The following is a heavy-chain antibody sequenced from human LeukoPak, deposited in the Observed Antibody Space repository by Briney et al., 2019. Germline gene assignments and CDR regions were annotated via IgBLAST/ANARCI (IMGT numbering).Heavy chain of an antibody. CDR1: GFSFNMFP. V-gene: IGHV3-30*04. J-gene: IGHJ4*02. CDR2: ISYDGNNK. D-gene: IGHD7-27*01. Sequence: GESLRLSCAASGFSFNMFPMHWVRQAPGKGLECVAVISYDGNNKYYADSVNGRFTISRDNSKNTLFLQMNSLRTEDTAIYHCARGGNWGYPDYWGQGTLVTVSS. CDR3: ARGGNWGYPDY.